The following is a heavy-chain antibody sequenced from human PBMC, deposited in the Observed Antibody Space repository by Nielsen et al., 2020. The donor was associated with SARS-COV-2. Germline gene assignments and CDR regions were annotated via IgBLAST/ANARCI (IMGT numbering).Heavy chain of an antibody. D-gene: IGHD3-3*01. CDR3: AKDGAITIFDFGYYYYGMDV. CDR2: ISGSGGST. Sequence: GESLKISCAASGFTFSSYAMSWVRQAPGKGLEWVSAISGSGGSTYYADSVKGRFTISRDNSKNTLYLQMNSLRAEDTAVYYCAKDGAITIFDFGYYYYGMDVWGQGTTVTVSS. CDR1: GFTFSSYA. J-gene: IGHJ6*02. V-gene: IGHV3-23*01.